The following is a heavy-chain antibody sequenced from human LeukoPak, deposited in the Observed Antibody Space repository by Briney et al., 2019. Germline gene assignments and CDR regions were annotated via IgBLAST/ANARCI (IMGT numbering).Heavy chain of an antibody. Sequence: ASVKVSCKASGYTFTGYHIHWVRLAPGQGLERMGWINPNTGGTNCAQNFQGRVTMTRDTSISTAYMELSRLRSDDTATYYCARDRPPYGRDFYSCGQGTLVTVSS. CDR1: GYTFTGYH. V-gene: IGHV1-2*02. CDR3: ARDRPPYGRDFYS. D-gene: IGHD6-6*01. CDR2: INPNTGGT. J-gene: IGHJ5*01.